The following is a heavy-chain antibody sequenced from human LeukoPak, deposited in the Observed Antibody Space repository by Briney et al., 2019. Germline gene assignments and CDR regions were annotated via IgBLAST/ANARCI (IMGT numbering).Heavy chain of an antibody. J-gene: IGHJ4*02. CDR3: ARFPSSSSWYDDY. V-gene: IGHV1-2*02. CDR1: GYTFTGYY. Sequence: ASVKVSCKASGYTFTGYYMHWVRQAPGQGLERMGWTNPNSGGTNYAQKFQGRVTMTRDTSISTAYMELSRLRSDDTAVYYCARFPSSSSWYDDYWGQGTLVTVSS. D-gene: IGHD6-13*01. CDR2: TNPNSGGT.